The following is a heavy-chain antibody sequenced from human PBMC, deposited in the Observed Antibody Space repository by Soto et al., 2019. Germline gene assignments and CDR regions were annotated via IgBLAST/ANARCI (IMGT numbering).Heavy chain of an antibody. CDR1: GFTFSSYG. CDR2: VSDDGGST. CDR3: AKDKPAAGSQWLVPI. V-gene: IGHV3-23*04. Sequence: VQLVESGGGVVQPGRSLRLSCAASGFTFSSYGMHWVRQAPGMGLQWVSAVSDDGGSTWYADSVRGRFTISRDNSKNTLYLQLNSLGAEDTAIYYCAKDKPAAGSQWLVPIWGRGTLVTVSS. D-gene: IGHD6-19*01. J-gene: IGHJ4*02.